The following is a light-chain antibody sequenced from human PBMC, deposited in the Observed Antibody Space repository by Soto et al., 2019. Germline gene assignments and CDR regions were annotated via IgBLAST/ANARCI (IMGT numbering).Light chain of an antibody. Sequence: QSVLTQPRSVSESPGQSVTISCTATGSDVGDSSHVSWYQLHPGKAPKLMIYEVNNRPSGVPDRFSGSKSGSTASLTISGLQAEDEAEYYCCLSPGSLTWLFGGGTKVTVL. J-gene: IGLJ3*02. CDR2: EVN. CDR3: CLSPGSLTWL. CDR1: GSDVGDSSH. V-gene: IGLV2-11*01.